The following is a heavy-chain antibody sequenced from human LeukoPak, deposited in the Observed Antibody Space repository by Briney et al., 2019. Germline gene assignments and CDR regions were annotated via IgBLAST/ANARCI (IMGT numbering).Heavy chain of an antibody. CDR1: GYTFTGYY. J-gene: IGHJ4*02. CDR3: ARQGYGGHSQGAADY. Sequence: ASVKVSCKASGYTFTGYYMHWVRQAPGQGLEWMGWISANNGNRNYAQKLQDRVSMTTDTSTSTAYMELRSLRSDDTAVYYCARQGYGGHSQGAADYWGQGTLVTVSS. V-gene: IGHV1-18*04. CDR2: ISANNGNR. D-gene: IGHD4-23*01.